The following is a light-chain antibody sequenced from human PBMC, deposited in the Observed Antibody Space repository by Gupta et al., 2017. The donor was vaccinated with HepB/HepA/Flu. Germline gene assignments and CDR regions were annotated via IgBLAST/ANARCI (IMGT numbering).Light chain of an antibody. CDR1: QGIGND. V-gene: IGKV1-17*01. CDR3: LQHNSYPFP. J-gene: IGKJ3*01. Sequence: DIQMTQSPSSLSASVGDRVTITCRASQGIGNDLGWFQQKPGKAPKRLIYAASSLQSGVPSRFSGSGSGTEFTLTISSLQPEDFATYYCLQHNSYPFPFGHGTKVDIK. CDR2: AAS.